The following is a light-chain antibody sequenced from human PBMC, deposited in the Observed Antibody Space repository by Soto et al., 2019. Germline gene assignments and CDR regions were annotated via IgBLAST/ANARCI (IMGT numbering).Light chain of an antibody. Sequence: DKQLTQSPASSSTSVGYRFAVTCLASQAVNSWLAWFQQKPGMAPKLVIYDVSSLQSGVPSRFSGSGSGTEFTLTISSLQPEDFATYYCQQSNNHPISFGQGTRLEIK. J-gene: IGKJ5*01. V-gene: IGKV1-12*01. CDR1: QAVNSW. CDR2: DVS. CDR3: QQSNNHPIS.